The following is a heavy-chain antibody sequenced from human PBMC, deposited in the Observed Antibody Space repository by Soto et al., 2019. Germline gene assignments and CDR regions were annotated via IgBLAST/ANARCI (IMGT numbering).Heavy chain of an antibody. D-gene: IGHD6-13*01. CDR2: ISGSGGTT. V-gene: IGHV3-23*04. J-gene: IGHJ3*02. CDR3: AKDLGYTSSWYYALHI. CDR1: EFSFSSYA. Sequence: EVQLVESGGGLVNPGGSLRLSCAASEFSFSSYAMNWVRQAPGQGLEWVSGISGSGGTTFYADSVKGRFTISRDNSKNTLYLQMNSLRAEDTAVYYCAKDLGYTSSWYYALHIWGQGTMVTVSS.